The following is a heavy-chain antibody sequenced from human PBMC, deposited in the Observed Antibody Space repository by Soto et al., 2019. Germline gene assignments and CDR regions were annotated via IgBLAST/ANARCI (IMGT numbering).Heavy chain of an antibody. J-gene: IGHJ5*02. D-gene: IGHD6-6*01. CDR2: MYHSGNT. V-gene: IGHV4-38-2*02. CDR3: ARDLSSSSENWFDP. Sequence: PSETLSLTCAVSGYSISSGYYWGWIRQPPGKGLEWIGSMYHSGNTYYNPSLKSRVTISVDTSKNQFSLKLSSVTAADTAVYYWARDLSSSSENWFDPWGQGILVTVSS. CDR1: GYSISSGYY.